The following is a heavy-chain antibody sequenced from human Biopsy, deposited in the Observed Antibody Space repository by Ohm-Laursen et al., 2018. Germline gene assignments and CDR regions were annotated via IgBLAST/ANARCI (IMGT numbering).Heavy chain of an antibody. CDR2: IYYSGST. V-gene: IGHV4-39*01. J-gene: IGHJ4*02. CDR1: GGSISRSSYY. D-gene: IGHD3-10*01. CDR3: ARQEFATSPLDY. Sequence: PGTLSLTCTVTGGSISRSSYYWDWIRQPPGKGLEWIGSIYYSGSTYYNPSLKSRVTISADRSKNQLSLKLTSVTAADTAMYYCARQEFATSPLDYWGQGSLVTVSS.